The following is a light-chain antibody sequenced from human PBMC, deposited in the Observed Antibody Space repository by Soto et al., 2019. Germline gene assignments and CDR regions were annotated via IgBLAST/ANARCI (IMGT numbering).Light chain of an antibody. J-gene: IGLJ3*02. CDR1: SSNIGAGYD. CDR2: NNS. CDR3: QSYDTSLSGWV. Sequence: QSVLTQPPSVSGAPGQRVTISCTGSSSNIGAGYDVHWYQQVPGTAPKLLIYNNSNRPSGVPDRFSGSKSGTSASLAITGLQAEDEADYYCQSYDTSLSGWVFGGGTQLTVL. V-gene: IGLV1-40*01.